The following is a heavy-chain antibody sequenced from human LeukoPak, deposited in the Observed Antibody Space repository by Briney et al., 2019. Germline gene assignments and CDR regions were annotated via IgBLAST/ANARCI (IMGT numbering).Heavy chain of an antibody. CDR1: GFTFSSYA. V-gene: IGHV3-48*03. CDR3: ARDAVTSLNAFDI. Sequence: PGGSLRLSCAASGFTFSSYAMSWVRQAPGKGLEWVSYISSGGSTIYYADSVKGRFTISRDNAKNSLYLQMNSLRAEDTAVYYCARDAVTSLNAFDIWGQGTMVSVSS. J-gene: IGHJ3*02. CDR2: ISSGGSTI. D-gene: IGHD3-10*01.